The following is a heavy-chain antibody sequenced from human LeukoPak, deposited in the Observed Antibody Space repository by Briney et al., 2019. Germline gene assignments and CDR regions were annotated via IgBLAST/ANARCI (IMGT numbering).Heavy chain of an antibody. J-gene: IGHJ4*02. CDR2: IYSGGST. CDR1: GFTFSSYA. D-gene: IGHD5-18*01. CDR3: ARSGYSYAGY. Sequence: GGSLRLSCAASGFTFSSYAMSWVRQAPGKGLEWVSLIYSGGSTYYADSVKGRFTISRDNSKNTLYLQMNSLRAEDTALYYCARSGYSYAGYWGQGTLVTVSS. V-gene: IGHV3-53*01.